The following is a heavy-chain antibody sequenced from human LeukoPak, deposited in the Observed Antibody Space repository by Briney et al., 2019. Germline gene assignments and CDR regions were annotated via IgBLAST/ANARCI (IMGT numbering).Heavy chain of an antibody. V-gene: IGHV4-38-2*02. CDR3: ARVRRVYCSGGSCYSETGDWFDP. CDR2: IHHSGST. CDR1: GYFISSGYY. J-gene: IGHJ5*02. Sequence: SETLFLTCTVSGYFISSGYYWGWIRQPPGKGLQWIGSIHHSGSTYYNPSLKSRVTISVDTSKNQFSLKLSSVTAADTAVYYCARVRRVYCSGGSCYSETGDWFDPWGQGTLVTVSS. D-gene: IGHD2-15*01.